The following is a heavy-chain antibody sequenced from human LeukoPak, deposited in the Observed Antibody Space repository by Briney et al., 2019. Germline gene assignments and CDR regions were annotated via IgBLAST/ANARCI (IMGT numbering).Heavy chain of an antibody. CDR1: GGTFSSYA. CDR2: IIPIFGTA. D-gene: IGHD2-2*01. CDR3: ARGGAPAATPYYYYGMDV. V-gene: IGHV1-69*13. J-gene: IGHJ6*04. Sequence: GASVKVSCKASGGTFSSYAISWVRQAPGQGLEWMGGIIPIFGTAKYAQKFQGRLTITADESTSTAYLELSSLRSEDTAVYYCARGGAPAATPYYYYGMDVWGKGTTVTASS.